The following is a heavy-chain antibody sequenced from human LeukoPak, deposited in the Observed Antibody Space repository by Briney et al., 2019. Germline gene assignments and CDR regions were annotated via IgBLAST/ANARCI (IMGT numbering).Heavy chain of an antibody. Sequence: PGGSLRLSCAASGFTFSSYEMNWVRQAPGKGLEWVANIKQDGSEKYYVDSVKGRFTISRDNAKNSLYLQMNSLRAEDTAVYYCARDRNSYGLYYYYYYMDVWGKGTTVTISS. V-gene: IGHV3-7*01. CDR1: GFTFSSYE. CDR3: ARDRNSYGLYYYYYYMDV. J-gene: IGHJ6*03. CDR2: IKQDGSEK. D-gene: IGHD5-18*01.